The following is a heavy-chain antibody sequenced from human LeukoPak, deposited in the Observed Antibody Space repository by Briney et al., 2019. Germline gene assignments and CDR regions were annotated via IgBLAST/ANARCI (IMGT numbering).Heavy chain of an antibody. Sequence: ASVKVSCKASGYTFTSYGISWVRQAPGQGLESMGWISTYNGNANYAQKLQGRVTMTRDTSISTAYMELSRLRSEDTAVYYCAKVRSSWYGDAFDIWGQGTMVTVSS. V-gene: IGHV1-18*01. CDR3: AKVRSSWYGDAFDI. J-gene: IGHJ3*02. D-gene: IGHD6-13*01. CDR2: ISTYNGNA. CDR1: GYTFTSYG.